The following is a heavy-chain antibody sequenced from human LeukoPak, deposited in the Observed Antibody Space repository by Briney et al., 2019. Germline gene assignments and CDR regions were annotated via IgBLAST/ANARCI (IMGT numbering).Heavy chain of an antibody. J-gene: IGHJ4*02. D-gene: IGHD2-2*01. CDR3: ARGPSLGYCSSTSCYVNY. Sequence: ASVKVSCKASGYTFTNFDINWVRQATGQGLEWMAWMNPNNGNTGNAQKFQGRVTMTRNTSISTAYMELSSLRSEDTAVYYCARGPSLGYCSSTSCYVNYWGQGTLVTVSS. V-gene: IGHV1-8*02. CDR2: MNPNNGNT. CDR1: GYTFTNFD.